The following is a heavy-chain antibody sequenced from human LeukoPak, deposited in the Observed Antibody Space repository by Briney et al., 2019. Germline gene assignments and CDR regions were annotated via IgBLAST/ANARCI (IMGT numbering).Heavy chain of an antibody. V-gene: IGHV4-59*01. CDR1: GGSITSYY. J-gene: IGHJ4*02. CDR3: ARGVTAIQILDY. CDR2: SYYSGST. Sequence: PSETLSLTCSVSGGSITSYYWSWIRQPPGKGLEWIGYSYYSGSTNSNPSLKSRVTISVDASKNQFSLKLSSVTAADTAVYYRARGVTAIQILDYWGQGTLVTVSS. D-gene: IGHD2-21*02.